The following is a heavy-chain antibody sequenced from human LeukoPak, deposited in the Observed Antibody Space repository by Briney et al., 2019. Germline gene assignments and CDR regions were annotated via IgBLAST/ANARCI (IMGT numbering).Heavy chain of an antibody. V-gene: IGHV3-21*05. J-gene: IGHJ4*02. CDR1: GFTFSSYE. Sequence: PGGSLRLSCAASGFTFSSYEMNWVRQAPGKGLEWVSYISSSSSYIYYADSVKGRFTISRDNAKNSLYLQMNSLRAEDTAVYYCARDPAVDYWGQGTLVTVSS. CDR2: ISSSSSYI. CDR3: ARDPAVDY.